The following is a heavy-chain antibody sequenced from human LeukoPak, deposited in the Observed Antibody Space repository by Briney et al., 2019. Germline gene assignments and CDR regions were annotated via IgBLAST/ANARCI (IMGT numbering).Heavy chain of an antibody. V-gene: IGHV4-59*01. CDR3: ARGQSEYYFDY. J-gene: IGHJ4*02. CDR2: IYYSGST. Sequence: PSETLSLTCTVSGGSISSYYWSWIRQPPGKGLEWIGYIYYSGSTNYNPSLKSRVTISVDTSKNQFSLKVSSVTAADTAVYYCARGQSEYYFDYWGQGTLVTVSS. CDR1: GGSISSYY.